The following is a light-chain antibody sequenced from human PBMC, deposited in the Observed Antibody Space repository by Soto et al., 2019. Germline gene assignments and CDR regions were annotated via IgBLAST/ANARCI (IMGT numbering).Light chain of an antibody. CDR3: QQYGSSPT. J-gene: IGKJ1*01. CDR2: DVS. Sequence: EIVLTQSPGTLSLSPGERATLSCRSSQSVSSNYLAWYQQKPDLPPRLLIYDVSGRATGIPDRFSGSGSVTDFTLTISRLEPEDFAVYYCQQYGSSPTFGQGTKVEIK. CDR1: QSVSSNY. V-gene: IGKV3-20*01.